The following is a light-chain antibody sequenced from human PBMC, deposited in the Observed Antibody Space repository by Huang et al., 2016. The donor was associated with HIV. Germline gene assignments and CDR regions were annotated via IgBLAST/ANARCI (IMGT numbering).Light chain of an antibody. J-gene: IGKJ4*01. CDR2: GAS. Sequence: VLTQSPGTLSLSLGERATLSCRASQVVGSTYLAWYQQKPGQAPRLLIFGASSRAPGIPDRFSGSGSGTDFTLTISRLEPEDFAVYYCQQYGDPFTFGGGTKVEVK. V-gene: IGKV3-20*01. CDR1: QVVGSTY. CDR3: QQYGDPFT.